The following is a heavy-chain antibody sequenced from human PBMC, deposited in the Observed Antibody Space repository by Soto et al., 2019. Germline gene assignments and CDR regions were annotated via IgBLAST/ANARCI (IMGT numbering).Heavy chain of an antibody. Sequence: SETLSLTCTVSGVSISSGDFYWSWIRQPPGKGLEWIGYIYHTGSSQYHPSLRGRVAFSMDTSKNQFSLELRSVTAADTAMYYCAIRDYSGSYPPGSWFDPWGQGTLVTVSS. D-gene: IGHD1-26*01. CDR1: GVSISSGDFY. CDR3: AIRDYSGSYPPGSWFDP. V-gene: IGHV4-30-4*01. CDR2: IYHTGSS. J-gene: IGHJ5*02.